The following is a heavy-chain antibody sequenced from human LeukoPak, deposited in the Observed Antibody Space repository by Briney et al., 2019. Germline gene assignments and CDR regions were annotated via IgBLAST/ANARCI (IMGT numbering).Heavy chain of an antibody. J-gene: IGHJ5*02. V-gene: IGHV1-58*01. CDR3: ARAPKEDWFDP. CDR1: GVIFSSCA. Sequence: GTSVNVSCKASGVIFSSCAVQWVRQTRGQGLEWIGWIAVGSGDTNYAQKFQGRVTITADKSTSTAYMELSSLRSEDTAVYYCARAPKEDWFDPWGQGTLVTVSS. CDR2: IAVGSGDT.